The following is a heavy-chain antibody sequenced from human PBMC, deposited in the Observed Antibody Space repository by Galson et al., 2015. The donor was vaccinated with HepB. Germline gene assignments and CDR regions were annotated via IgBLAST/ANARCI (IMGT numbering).Heavy chain of an antibody. D-gene: IGHD6-19*01. CDR3: ARDRSSGWYWSGNWFDP. V-gene: IGHV7-4-1*02. CDR2: INTNTGNP. CDR1: GFTLTSYA. J-gene: IGHJ5*02. Sequence: SVKASCKAFGFTLTSYALNCVRQAPGQGLEWMGWINTNTGNPTYAQGFTGRFVFSLDTSVSTAYLQISSLKAEDTAVYYCARDRSSGWYWSGNWFDPWGQGTLVTVSS.